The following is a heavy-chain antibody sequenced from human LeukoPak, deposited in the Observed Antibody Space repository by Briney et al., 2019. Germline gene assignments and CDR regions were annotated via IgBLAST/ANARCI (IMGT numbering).Heavy chain of an antibody. Sequence: GGSLRLSCGASGIMFSDYGMHWVRQAPGKGLEWVAVIWHDGSKKFYVDSVKGRFTISRDNSKNTLYLQMNSLRAEDTAVYYCARVRVPRMAARPLEYWGQGTLVTVSS. CDR3: ARVRVPRMAARPLEY. V-gene: IGHV3-33*01. D-gene: IGHD6-6*01. J-gene: IGHJ4*02. CDR1: GIMFSDYG. CDR2: IWHDGSKK.